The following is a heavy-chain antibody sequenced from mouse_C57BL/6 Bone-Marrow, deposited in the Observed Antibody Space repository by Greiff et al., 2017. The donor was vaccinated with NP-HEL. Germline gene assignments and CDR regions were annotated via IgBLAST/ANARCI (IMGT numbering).Heavy chain of an antibody. CDR2: INPYNGGT. J-gene: IGHJ2*01. CDR1: GYTFTDYY. D-gene: IGHD2-2*01. Sequence: EVQLQQSGPVLVKPGASVKMSCKASGYTFTDYYMNWVKQSHGKSLEWIGVINPYNGGTSYNQKFKGKATLTVDKSSSTAYMELNSLTSEDSAVYYCARGGYQRSFDYWGQGTTLTVSS. V-gene: IGHV1-19*01. CDR3: ARGGYQRSFDY.